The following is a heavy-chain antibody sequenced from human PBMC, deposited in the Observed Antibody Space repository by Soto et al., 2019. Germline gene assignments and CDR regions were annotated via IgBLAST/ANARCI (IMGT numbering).Heavy chain of an antibody. Sequence: ASVKVSCKASGYTFTSYGISWVRQAPGQGLEWMGWISAYNGNTNYAQKLQGRGTMTTDTSTSTAYMELRSLRSDDTAGYYCARAAAIAAAGISGNNWFDPWGQGTLVTVSS. CDR1: GYTFTSYG. V-gene: IGHV1-18*01. J-gene: IGHJ5*02. CDR2: ISAYNGNT. CDR3: ARAAAIAAAGISGNNWFDP. D-gene: IGHD6-13*01.